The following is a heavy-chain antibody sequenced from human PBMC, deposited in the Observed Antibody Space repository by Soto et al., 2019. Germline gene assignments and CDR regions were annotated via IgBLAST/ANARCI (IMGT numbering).Heavy chain of an antibody. CDR1: GFTVSIYY. CDR3: ATGYGDYDFDY. D-gene: IGHD4-17*01. Sequence: PGGSLRLSCAASGFTVSIYYMSWVRQAPGKGLEWVSVIYSGGSTYYADSVKGRFTISRDNSKNTLYLQMNSLRAEDTAVYYCATGYGDYDFDYWGQGTLVTVSS. CDR2: IYSGGST. V-gene: IGHV3-66*01. J-gene: IGHJ4*02.